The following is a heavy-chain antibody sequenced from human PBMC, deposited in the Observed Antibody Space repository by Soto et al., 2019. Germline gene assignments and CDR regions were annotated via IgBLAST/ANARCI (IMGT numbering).Heavy chain of an antibody. CDR2: IYYSGST. J-gene: IGHJ6*02. V-gene: IGHV4-59*01. Sequence: SGSLSLTCTVSGGSISSYYWSWIRQPPGKGLEWIGYIYYSGSTNYNPSLKSRVTISVDTSKNQFSLKLSSVTAADTAVYYCARGITGXVGATKGGYYYYYGMDVWGQGTTVTVSS. CDR3: ARGITGXVGATKGGYYYYYGMDV. D-gene: IGHD1-26*01. CDR1: GGSISSYY.